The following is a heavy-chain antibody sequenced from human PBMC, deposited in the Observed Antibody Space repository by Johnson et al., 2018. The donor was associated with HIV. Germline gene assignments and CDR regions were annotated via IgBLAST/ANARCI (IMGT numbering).Heavy chain of an antibody. Sequence: VQLVESGGGLVQPGGSLRLSCAVSGFTFSNYAMSWVRQAPGKGLEWVLAISGGGGSTYYADSVKGRFTISRDNAQNSLFQQMNSLRAEDTAVYYCARQMFVGYHAFDIWGQGTMFTVSS. CDR3: ARQMFVGYHAFDI. D-gene: IGHD3-16*01. CDR1: GFTFSNYA. CDR2: ISGGGGST. V-gene: IGHV3-23*04. J-gene: IGHJ3*02.